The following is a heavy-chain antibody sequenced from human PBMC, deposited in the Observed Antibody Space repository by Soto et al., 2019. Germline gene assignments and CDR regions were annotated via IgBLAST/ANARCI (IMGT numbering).Heavy chain of an antibody. D-gene: IGHD3-10*01. Sequence: SETLSLTCAVSGGSLSSGGYSWSWIRQPPGKGLEWIGYIYHSGSTYYNPSLKSRVTISVDTSKNQFSLKLSSVTAADTAVYYCARLGPYASGTYSFRHNRFDPWGQGTLVTVSS. CDR1: GGSLSSGGYS. CDR3: ARLGPYASGTYSFRHNRFDP. J-gene: IGHJ5*02. CDR2: IYHSGST. V-gene: IGHV4-30-2*01.